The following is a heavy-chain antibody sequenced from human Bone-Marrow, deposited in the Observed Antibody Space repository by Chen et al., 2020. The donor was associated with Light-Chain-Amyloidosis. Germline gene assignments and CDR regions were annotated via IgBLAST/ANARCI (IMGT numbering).Heavy chain of an antibody. Sequence: QVQLQESGPGLAKPSETLSLTCTVSGGSVNSGDDYWTWIRQPAGEGLEWIGYIYYSGIANYNASLKSRVTISLDTSKNQFSLGLNSVTAADTAVYYCVGQGYYSYSMDVWGQGTTVIVSS. CDR2: IYYSGIA. J-gene: IGHJ6*02. CDR1: GGSVNSGDDY. CDR3: VGQGYYSYSMDV. V-gene: IGHV4-61*08.